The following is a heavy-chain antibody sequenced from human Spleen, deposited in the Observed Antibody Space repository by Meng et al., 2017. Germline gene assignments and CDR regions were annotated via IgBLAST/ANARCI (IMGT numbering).Heavy chain of an antibody. CDR1: GASISHSNW. CDR2: IYHSGST. D-gene: IGHD4-11*01. Sequence: SETLSLTCAVSGASISHSNWWSWARQPPGKGLQWIGDIYHSGSTNYNPSLESRATISVDTSQNNLSLKLSSVTAADSAVYYCARGPTTMAHDFDYWGQGTLVTVSS. CDR3: ARGPTTMAHDFDY. J-gene: IGHJ4*02. V-gene: IGHV4-4*02.